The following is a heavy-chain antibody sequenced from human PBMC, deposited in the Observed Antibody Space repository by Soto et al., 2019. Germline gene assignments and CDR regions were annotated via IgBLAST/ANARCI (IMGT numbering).Heavy chain of an antibody. CDR3: AKEGSDYIWGSYLVSWFDP. CDR1: GFTFSSYA. J-gene: IGHJ5*02. D-gene: IGHD3-16*01. Sequence: GGSLRLSCAASGFTFSSYAMSWVRQAPGKGLEWVSAISGSGGSTYYADSVKGRFTISRDNSKNTLYLQMNSLRAEDTAVYYCAKEGSDYIWGSYLVSWFDPWGQGTLVTVSS. CDR2: ISGSGGST. V-gene: IGHV3-23*01.